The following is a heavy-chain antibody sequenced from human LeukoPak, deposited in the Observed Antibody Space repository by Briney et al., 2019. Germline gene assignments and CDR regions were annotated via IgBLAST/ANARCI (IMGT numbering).Heavy chain of an antibody. Sequence: PGGSLRLSCAASGFIVSSNYMSWVRQAPGKGLEWVSVISSGGNAYYADSVKSRFTNSRDISKNTLYLQMNGLRAEDTAVYYCAREVRGYYFDYWGQGTLVTVSS. CDR1: GFIVSSNY. D-gene: IGHD3-22*01. V-gene: IGHV3-53*01. CDR3: AREVRGYYFDY. CDR2: ISSGGNA. J-gene: IGHJ4*02.